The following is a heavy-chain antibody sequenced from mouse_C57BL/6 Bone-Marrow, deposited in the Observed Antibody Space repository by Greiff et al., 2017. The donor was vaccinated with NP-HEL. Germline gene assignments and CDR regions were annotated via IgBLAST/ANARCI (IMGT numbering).Heavy chain of an antibody. Sequence: EVKLVESGGGLVKPGGSLTLSCAASGFTFSSYAMSWVRQTPEKRLEWVATISDGGSYTYYPDNVKGRFTISRDNAKNNLYLEMSHLKSEDTAMYYCAREVLPQAYWGQGTLVTVSA. CDR2: ISDGGSYT. CDR3: AREVLPQAY. J-gene: IGHJ3*01. V-gene: IGHV5-4*01. D-gene: IGHD2-1*01. CDR1: GFTFSSYA.